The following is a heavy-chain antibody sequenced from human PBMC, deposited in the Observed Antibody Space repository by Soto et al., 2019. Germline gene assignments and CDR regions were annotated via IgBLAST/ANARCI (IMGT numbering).Heavy chain of an antibody. CDR2: IIPIFGTA. D-gene: IGHD3-22*01. CDR1: GGTFSSYA. Sequence: GASVKVSCKASGGTFSSYAISWLRQAPGQGLEWMGGIIPIFGTANYAQKFQGRVTITADESTSTAYMELSSLRSEDTAVYYCARLILYYYDSSGYYPDYWGQGTLVTVSS. V-gene: IGHV1-69*13. CDR3: ARLILYYYDSSGYYPDY. J-gene: IGHJ4*02.